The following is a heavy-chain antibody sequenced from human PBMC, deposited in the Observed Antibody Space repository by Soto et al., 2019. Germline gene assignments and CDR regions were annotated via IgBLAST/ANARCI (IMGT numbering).Heavy chain of an antibody. CDR3: ARRNYYGSDAFDT. D-gene: IGHD3-10*01. V-gene: IGHV4-39*01. Sequence: SETLSLTCTVSGGSIDSSSFYWSWIRQPPGKGLEWIGAIYYDGSTYYNSSLKSRVTMSVDTSKNQFSLKLSSVTAADTAVYYCARRNYYGSDAFDTWGQGTMVTVSS. CDR2: IYYDGST. J-gene: IGHJ3*02. CDR1: GGSIDSSSFY.